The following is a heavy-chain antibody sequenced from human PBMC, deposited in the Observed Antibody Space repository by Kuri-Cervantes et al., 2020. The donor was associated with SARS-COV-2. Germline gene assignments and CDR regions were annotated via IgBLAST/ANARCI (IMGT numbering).Heavy chain of an antibody. D-gene: IGHD6-19*01. J-gene: IGHJ6*02. V-gene: IGHV3-23*01. CDR1: GFTVSSNY. CDR2: ISGSGGST. Sequence: GESLKISCAASGFTVSSNYMSWVRQAPGKGLEWVSAISGSGGSTYYADSVKGRFTISRDNSKNTLYLQMNSLRAEDTAVYYCAKGGRLEQWLVDYYYYGMDVWGQGTTVTVSS. CDR3: AKGGRLEQWLVDYYYYGMDV.